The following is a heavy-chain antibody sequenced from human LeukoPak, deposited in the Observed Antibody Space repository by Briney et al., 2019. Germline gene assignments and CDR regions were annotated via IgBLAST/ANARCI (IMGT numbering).Heavy chain of an antibody. D-gene: IGHD3-10*01. CDR2: IYYSGST. Sequence: PSETLSLTCTVSGGSISSYYWSWIRQPPGKGLEWIGYIYYSGSTYYNPSLKSRVTISVDTSKNQFSLKLSSVTAADTAVYYCARESAGSGSYVSGDIWGQGTMVTVSS. J-gene: IGHJ3*02. V-gene: IGHV4-59*12. CDR3: ARESAGSGSYVSGDI. CDR1: GGSISSYY.